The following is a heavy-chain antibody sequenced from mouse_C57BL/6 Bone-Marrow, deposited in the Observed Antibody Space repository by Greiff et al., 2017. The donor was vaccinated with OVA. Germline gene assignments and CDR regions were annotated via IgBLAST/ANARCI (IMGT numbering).Heavy chain of an antibody. CDR1: GYTFTSYW. CDR2: IYPGNGDT. V-gene: IGHV1-5*01. J-gene: IGHJ1*03. Sequence: VQLQQSGTVLARPGASVKMSCKTSGYTFTSYWMHWVKQRPGQGLEWIGAIYPGNGDTSYNQKFKGKAKLTAVTSASTAYMELSSLTNEYSAVYYCTRRWYYGSSYGWYFDVWGTGTAVTVSS. D-gene: IGHD1-1*01. CDR3: TRRWYYGSSYGWYFDV.